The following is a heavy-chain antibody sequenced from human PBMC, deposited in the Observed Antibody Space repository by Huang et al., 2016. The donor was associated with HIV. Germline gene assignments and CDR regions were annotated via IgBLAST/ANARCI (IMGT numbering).Heavy chain of an antibody. J-gene: IGHJ4*02. CDR1: GGSIRSDNYY. V-gene: IGHV4-39*01. Sequence: QLQLQESGPGLVKPSETLSLTCTVSGGSIRSDNYYWGWIRQPPGKGLEWIGSIYYSGSTYYTPSLKSRVTITVDTSKNQFSLKMRSVTAADTAVYYCARLPGSITMIRGVITDPYWGQGTLVTVSS. CDR3: ARLPGSITMIRGVITDPY. D-gene: IGHD3-10*01. CDR2: IYYSGST.